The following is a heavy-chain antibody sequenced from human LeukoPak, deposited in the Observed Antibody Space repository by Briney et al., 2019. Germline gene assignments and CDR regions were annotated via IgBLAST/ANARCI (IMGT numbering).Heavy chain of an antibody. CDR3: AKDPGCSGGSCYSNGY. Sequence: GGSLRLSCAASGFTFSSYAMHWVRQAPGRGLEWVAVISYDGGNKYYADSVRGRFTISRDNSRNTLYLQMNSLRAEDTAVYYCAKDPGCSGGSCYSNGYWGQGTLVTVSS. CDR2: ISYDGGNK. CDR1: GFTFSSYA. J-gene: IGHJ4*02. D-gene: IGHD2-15*01. V-gene: IGHV3-30*04.